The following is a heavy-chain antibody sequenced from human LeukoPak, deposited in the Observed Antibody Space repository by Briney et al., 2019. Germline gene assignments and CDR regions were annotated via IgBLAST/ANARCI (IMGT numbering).Heavy chain of an antibody. V-gene: IGHV5-51*01. D-gene: IGHD6-19*01. Sequence: GESLKISCKGSGYSFTSYWIGWVRQMPGKGLEWMGIIYPGDSDTRYSPSFQGHVTISADKSISTAYLQWSSLKASDTAMYYCARRGISSGWYIDYWGQGTLVTVSS. CDR1: GYSFTSYW. CDR3: ARRGISSGWYIDY. CDR2: IYPGDSDT. J-gene: IGHJ4*02.